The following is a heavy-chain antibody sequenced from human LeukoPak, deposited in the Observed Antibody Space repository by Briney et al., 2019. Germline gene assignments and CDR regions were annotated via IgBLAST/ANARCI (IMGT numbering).Heavy chain of an antibody. CDR2: IYYSGST. J-gene: IGHJ4*02. Sequence: SETLSLTCTVSDDSITIYYWSWIRQPPGKGLEWIGYIYYSGSTNYNPSLKSRVTISVDTSKNQFSLKLSSVTAADTAVYYCARGNIAVAGPSFDYWGQGTLVTVSS. CDR3: ARGNIAVAGPSFDY. D-gene: IGHD6-19*01. CDR1: DDSITIYY. V-gene: IGHV4-59*01.